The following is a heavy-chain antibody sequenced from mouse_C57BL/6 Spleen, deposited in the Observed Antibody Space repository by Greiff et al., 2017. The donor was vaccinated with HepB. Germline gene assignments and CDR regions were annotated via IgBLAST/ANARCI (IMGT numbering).Heavy chain of an antibody. Sequence: VQLQESGAELVRPGASVKLSCKASGYTFTDYYINWVKQRPGQGLEWIARIYPGSGNTYYNEKFKGKATLTAEKSSSTAYMQLSSLTSEDSAVYFCAREGAIYYCLWFAYWGQGTLVTVSA. J-gene: IGHJ3*01. CDR1: GYTFTDYY. V-gene: IGHV1-76*01. D-gene: IGHD2-1*01. CDR3: AREGAIYYCLWFAY. CDR2: IYPGSGNT.